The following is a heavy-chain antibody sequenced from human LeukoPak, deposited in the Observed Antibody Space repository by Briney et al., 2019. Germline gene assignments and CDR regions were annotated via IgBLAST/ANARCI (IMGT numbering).Heavy chain of an antibody. CDR2: TSHDGNNQ. V-gene: IGHV3-30*18. CDR1: GFTFSSYG. Sequence: PGGSLRLSCAASGFTFSSYGMHWVRQAPGKGLEWVAVTSHDGNNQYYADSVKGRFTISRDNSKNTLYLQMNSLRAEDTAVYYCAKVGYDSSGYYFDYWGQGTLVTVSS. J-gene: IGHJ4*02. D-gene: IGHD3-22*01. CDR3: AKVGYDSSGYYFDY.